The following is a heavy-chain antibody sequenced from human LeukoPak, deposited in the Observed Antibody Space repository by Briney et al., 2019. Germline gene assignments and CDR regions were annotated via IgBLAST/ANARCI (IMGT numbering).Heavy chain of an antibody. J-gene: IGHJ4*02. CDR1: GGTFSSYA. CDR2: IIPIFGTA. V-gene: IGHV1-69*06. D-gene: IGHD3-10*01. Sequence: SVKVSCKASGGTFSSYAISWVRQAPGQGLEWMGGIIPIFGTANYAQKFQGRVTITADKSTSTAYMELSSLRSEDTAVYYCARSRKRGDYGSSCDYWGQGTPVTVSS. CDR3: ARSRKRGDYGSSCDY.